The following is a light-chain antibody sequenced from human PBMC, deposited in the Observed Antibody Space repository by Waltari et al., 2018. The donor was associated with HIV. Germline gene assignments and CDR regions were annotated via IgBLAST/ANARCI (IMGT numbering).Light chain of an antibody. CDR1: QIINNW. V-gene: IGKV1-5*03. Sequence: DVQMTQSSSTLSASVGDSVAITCRASQIINNWLAWYQQRPGRPPKLLIYKTSNLESGVPVRFIGSGSGAEFTLTIDGLQPDDFATYFCQQYNSHSYTFGQGTRLDI. CDR3: QQYNSHSYT. CDR2: KTS. J-gene: IGKJ2*01.